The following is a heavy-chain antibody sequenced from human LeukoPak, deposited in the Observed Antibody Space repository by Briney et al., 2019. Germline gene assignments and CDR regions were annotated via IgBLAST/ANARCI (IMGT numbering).Heavy chain of an antibody. D-gene: IGHD6-19*01. CDR3: ARGPFPFGSGWQELFDY. CDR1: GYTFTGYY. Sequence: ASVKVSCKASGYTFTGYYMHWVRQAPGQGPEWMGWINPNSGGTNYAQKFQGRVTMTRDTSISTAYMELSRLRSDDTAVYYCARGPFPFGSGWQELFDYWGQGTLVTVSS. V-gene: IGHV1-2*02. CDR2: INPNSGGT. J-gene: IGHJ4*02.